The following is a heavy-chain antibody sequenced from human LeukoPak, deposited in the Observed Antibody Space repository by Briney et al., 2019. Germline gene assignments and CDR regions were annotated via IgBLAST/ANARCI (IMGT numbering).Heavy chain of an antibody. CDR3: ARDRVAPAAKVYYYYYMDV. D-gene: IGHD2-2*01. J-gene: IGHJ6*03. CDR1: GFTFSDYY. V-gene: IGHV3-11*04. Sequence: GGSLRLSCAASGFTFSDYYMSWIRQAPGKGLEWVSYISSSGSTIYYADSVKGRFTISRDNAKNSLYLQMNSLRAEDTAVYYCARDRVAPAAKVYYYYYMDVWGKGTTVTVSS. CDR2: ISSSGSTI.